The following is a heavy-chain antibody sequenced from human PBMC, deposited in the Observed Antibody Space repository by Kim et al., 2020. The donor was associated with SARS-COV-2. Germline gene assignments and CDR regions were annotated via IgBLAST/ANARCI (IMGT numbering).Heavy chain of an antibody. J-gene: IGHJ6*02. CDR2: IYSGGST. CDR1: GFTVSSNY. CDR3: ARDRFLGTNYYDSSGYYGDYYYNYGMDV. V-gene: IGHV3-53*01. D-gene: IGHD3-22*01. Sequence: GGSLRLSCAASGFTVSSNYMSWVRQAPGKGLEWVSVIYSGGSTYYADSVKGRFTISRDNSKNTLYLQMNSLRAEDTAVYYCARDRFLGTNYYDSSGYYGDYYYNYGMDVWGQGTTVTVSS.